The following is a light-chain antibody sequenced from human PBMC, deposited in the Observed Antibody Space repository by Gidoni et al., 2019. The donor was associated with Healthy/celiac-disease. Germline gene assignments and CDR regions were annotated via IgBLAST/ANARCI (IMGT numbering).Light chain of an antibody. CDR1: SSDAGGYNY. V-gene: IGLV2-14*01. J-gene: IGLJ1*01. CDR3: SSYTSSSTYV. CDR2: DVS. Sequence: QSALTQPASVSGSPGQSITISCTGTSSDAGGYNYVPSYQQHPGKAPKLMIYDVSTRPSGVSNRFSGSKSGNTASLTISGRQAEDEADYYCSSYTSSSTYVFGTGTKVTVL.